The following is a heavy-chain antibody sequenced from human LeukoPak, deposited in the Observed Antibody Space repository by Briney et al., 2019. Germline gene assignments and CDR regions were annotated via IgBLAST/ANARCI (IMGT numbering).Heavy chain of an antibody. Sequence: PGGSLRLSCAASGFTFSGHNMNWVRQAPGKGLEWISFVSISSGTIYYADSVNGRFRISRDNAKSSLDLEMNSLRAEDTAVYYCARDFFPTLDIVPYWGQGTLVTVSS. V-gene: IGHV3-48*04. CDR3: ARDFFPTLDIVPY. D-gene: IGHD5-12*01. CDR1: GFTFSGHN. CDR2: VSISSGTI. J-gene: IGHJ4*02.